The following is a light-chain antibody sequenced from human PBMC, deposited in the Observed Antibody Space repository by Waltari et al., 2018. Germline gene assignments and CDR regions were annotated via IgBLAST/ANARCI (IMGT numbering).Light chain of an antibody. J-gene: IGKJ4*01. Sequence: NVFTPSPAPLSFSPGEIAPLPCRASQSVGANLAWYQQIAGQAPRLLIYDASNRATGIPARCSGSGSGADFTLTISSLEPEDFAVYYCQQRYNWPPTFGGGTKVEIE. CDR3: QQRYNWPPT. CDR1: QSVGAN. CDR2: DAS. V-gene: IGKV3-11*01.